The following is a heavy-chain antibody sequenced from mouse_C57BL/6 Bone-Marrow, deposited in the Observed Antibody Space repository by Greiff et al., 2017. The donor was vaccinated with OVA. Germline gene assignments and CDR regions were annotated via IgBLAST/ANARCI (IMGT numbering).Heavy chain of an antibody. CDR2: IDPSDSYT. Sequence: QVQLQQPGAELVKPGASVKLSCKASGYTFTSYWMQWVKQRPGQGLEWIGEIDPSDSYTNYNQKFKGKATLTVDTSSSTAYQQLSSLTSEDSAVYYCARGDYDPFAYWGQGTLVTVSA. J-gene: IGHJ3*01. V-gene: IGHV1-50*01. CDR1: GYTFTSYW. D-gene: IGHD2-4*01. CDR3: ARGDYDPFAY.